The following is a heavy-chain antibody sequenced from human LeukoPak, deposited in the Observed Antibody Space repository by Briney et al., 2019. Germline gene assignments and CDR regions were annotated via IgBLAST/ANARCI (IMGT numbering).Heavy chain of an antibody. D-gene: IGHD3-10*01. J-gene: IGHJ4*02. Sequence: NPSETLSLTCTVSGDSISSYYWSWIRQPPGKGLEWIGYIYYSGSTNYNPSLKSRVTISVDTSKNQFSLKLSSVTAADTAVYYCARAVVRGAYFDYWGQGTLVTVSS. CDR3: ARAVVRGAYFDY. V-gene: IGHV4-59*01. CDR2: IYYSGST. CDR1: GDSISSYY.